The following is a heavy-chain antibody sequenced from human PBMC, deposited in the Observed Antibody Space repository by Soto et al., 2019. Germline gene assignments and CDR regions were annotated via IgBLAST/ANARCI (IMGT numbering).Heavy chain of an antibody. V-gene: IGHV2-5*01. CDR3: ARYYDFWRFDP. Sequence: SGPTLVNPTQTLTLTCTFSGFSLSTSGVGVGWIRQPPGKALEWLALIYWNDDKRYSPSLKSRLTITKDTSKNQVVLTMTNMDPGDTATYYCARYYDFWRFDPWGQGTLVTVSS. J-gene: IGHJ5*02. CDR2: IYWNDDK. CDR1: GFSLSTSGVG. D-gene: IGHD3-3*01.